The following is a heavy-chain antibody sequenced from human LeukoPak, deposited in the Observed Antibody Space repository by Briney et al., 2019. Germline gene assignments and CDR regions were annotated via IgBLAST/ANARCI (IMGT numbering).Heavy chain of an antibody. CDR1: GFTFSSYS. CDR2: VSSSSSYI. Sequence: GGSLRLSCAASGFTFSSYSMNWVRQAPGKGLEWVSSVSSSSSYIYYADSVKGRFTISRDNAKNSLYLQMNSLRAEDTAVYYCARPATYSSSPELDYWGQGTLVTVSS. V-gene: IGHV3-21*01. CDR3: ARPATYSSSPELDY. J-gene: IGHJ4*02. D-gene: IGHD6-6*01.